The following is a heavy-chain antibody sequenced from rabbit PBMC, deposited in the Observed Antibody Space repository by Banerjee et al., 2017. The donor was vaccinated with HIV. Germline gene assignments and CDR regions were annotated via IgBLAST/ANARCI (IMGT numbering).Heavy chain of an antibody. D-gene: IGHD6-1*01. CDR3: ARGYAGYAGYGYAMDYFNL. CDR2: IYAGSSGSA. V-gene: IGHV1S40*01. Sequence: QSLEESGGGLVKPGASLTLTCTASGFSFTDTYYMCWVRQAPGKGLEWIACIYAGSSGSADYASWAKGRFTISKTSSTTVTLQMTSLTAADTATYFCARGYAGYAGYGYAMDYFNLWGQGTLVTVS. J-gene: IGHJ4*01. CDR1: GFSFTDTYY.